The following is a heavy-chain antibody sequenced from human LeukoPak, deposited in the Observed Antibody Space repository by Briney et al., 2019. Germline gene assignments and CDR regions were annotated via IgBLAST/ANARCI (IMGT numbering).Heavy chain of an antibody. CDR2: IYWDDDK. J-gene: IGHJ4*02. Sequence: SGPTLVNPTQTLTLTCTFSGFSLSTSGVGVGWIRQPPGKALEWLALIYWDDDKRYSPSLKSRLTITKDTSKNQVVLTMTNMDPVDIATYYCAHVKAYYDFWSGYSGYFDYWGQGTLVTVSS. CDR1: GFSLSTSGVG. V-gene: IGHV2-5*02. D-gene: IGHD3-3*01. CDR3: AHVKAYYDFWSGYSGYFDY.